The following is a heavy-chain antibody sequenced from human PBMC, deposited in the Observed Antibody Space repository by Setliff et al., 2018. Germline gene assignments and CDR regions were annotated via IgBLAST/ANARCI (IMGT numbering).Heavy chain of an antibody. CDR2: IGHTGSI. Sequence: PSETLSLTCTVSGGSITRSSYYWGWIRQPPGKGLEWVGNIGHTGSINYNPSLKSRLTISRDTSKNQVSLKLNSVTATDTAVYYCARDLGHGGDSDYWGQGILVTVSS. CDR1: GGSITRSSYY. CDR3: ARDLGHGGDSDY. D-gene: IGHD2-21*02. V-gene: IGHV4-39*07. J-gene: IGHJ4*02.